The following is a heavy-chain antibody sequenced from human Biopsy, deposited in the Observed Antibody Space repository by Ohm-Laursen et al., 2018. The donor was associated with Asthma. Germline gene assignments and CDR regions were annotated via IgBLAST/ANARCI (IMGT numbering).Heavy chain of an antibody. V-gene: IGHV4-59*01. CDR2: IFYSGAT. Sequence: GTLSLTCAVYGGSFRGYYWTWIRQPPGKGLEWIAYIFYSGATNYNPALKSRVAQSIDTSKSQFSLRLNSLSAADTAVYYCARGTIVAGIDYWGRGTLVTVSS. CDR3: ARGTIVAGIDY. D-gene: IGHD5-12*01. J-gene: IGHJ4*02. CDR1: GGSFRGYY.